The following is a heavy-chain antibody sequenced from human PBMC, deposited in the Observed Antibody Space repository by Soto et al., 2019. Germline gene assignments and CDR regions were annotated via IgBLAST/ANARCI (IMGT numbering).Heavy chain of an antibody. D-gene: IGHD6-13*01. CDR2: IYCSGST. CDR1: GGSISSYY. CDR3: ARERAAAGTAPYYYYYYCIDV. V-gene: IGHV4-59*01. Sequence: SETLSLTCTVSGGSISSYYWSWIRQPPGKGLEWIGYIYCSGSTNYNPSLKSRVTISVDTSKNQFSLKLSSVTAADTAVYYCARERAAAGTAPYYYYYYCIDVWGQGTTVTVSS. J-gene: IGHJ6*02.